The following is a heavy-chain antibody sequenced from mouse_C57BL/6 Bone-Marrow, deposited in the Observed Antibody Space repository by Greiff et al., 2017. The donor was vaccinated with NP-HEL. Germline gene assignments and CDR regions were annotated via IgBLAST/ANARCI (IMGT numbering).Heavy chain of an antibody. CDR1: GFTFSSYA. D-gene: IGHD3-3*01. CDR3: ARDPSASYFDY. Sequence: DVHLVESGGGLVKPGGSLKLSCAASGFTFSSYAMSWVRQTPEKRLEWVATISDGGSYTYYPDNVKGRFTISRDNAKNNLYLQMSHLKSEDTAMYYCARDPSASYFDYWGQGTTLTVSS. V-gene: IGHV5-4*01. CDR2: ISDGGSYT. J-gene: IGHJ2*01.